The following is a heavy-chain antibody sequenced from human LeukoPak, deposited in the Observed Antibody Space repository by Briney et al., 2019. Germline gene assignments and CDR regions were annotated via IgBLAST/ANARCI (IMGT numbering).Heavy chain of an antibody. CDR2: ISGSGGST. Sequence: PGGSLRLSCAASGFTFSSYAMSWVRQAPGRGLEWVSAISGSGGSTYYADSVKGRFTISRDNSKNTLYLQMNSLRAEDTAVYYCAKNVIVDFWSGYHRFDYWGQGTLVTVSS. D-gene: IGHD3-3*01. CDR3: AKNVIVDFWSGYHRFDY. CDR1: GFTFSSYA. J-gene: IGHJ4*02. V-gene: IGHV3-23*01.